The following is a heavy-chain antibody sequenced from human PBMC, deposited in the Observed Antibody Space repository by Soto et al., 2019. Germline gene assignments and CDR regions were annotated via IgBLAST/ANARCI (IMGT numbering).Heavy chain of an antibody. CDR1: GFTFSGYS. CDR2: ISSAGTTI. D-gene: IGHD2-8*01. J-gene: IGHJ6*02. V-gene: IGHV3-48*02. Sequence: QPGGSLRLSCVVSGFTFSGYSMNWVRQTPGKGLEWLSYISSAGTTISYADSVKGRFTISRDNAKNSLYLQMNSLRDEDTAVYYCARDFDCADGVCYTGYYYYGLDVWGQGTTVTVSS. CDR3: ARDFDCADGVCYTGYYYYGLDV.